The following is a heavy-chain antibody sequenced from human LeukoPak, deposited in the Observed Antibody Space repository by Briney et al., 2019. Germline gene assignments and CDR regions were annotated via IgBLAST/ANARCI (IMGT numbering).Heavy chain of an antibody. D-gene: IGHD3-22*01. V-gene: IGHV4-34*01. CDR2: INHSGST. CDR3: ARGIYYYDSSGSIDY. Sequence: PSETLSLTCAVYGGSFSGYYWSWIRQPPGKGLEWIGEINHSGSTNYNPSLKSRVTISVDTSKNQFSLKLSPVTAADTAVYYCARGIYYYDSSGSIDYWGQGTLVTVSS. J-gene: IGHJ4*02. CDR1: GGSFSGYY.